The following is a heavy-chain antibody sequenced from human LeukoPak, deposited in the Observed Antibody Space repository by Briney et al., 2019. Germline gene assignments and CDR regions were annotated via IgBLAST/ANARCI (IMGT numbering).Heavy chain of an antibody. CDR2: ISYDGSNK. J-gene: IGHJ4*02. V-gene: IGHV3-30-3*01. Sequence: SGGSLRLSCAASGFTFSSYAMHWVRQAPGKGLEWVAVISYDGSNKYYADSVKGRFTISRDNSKNTLYLQMNSLRAEDTAVYYCARQVGATEDYWGQGTLVTVSS. D-gene: IGHD1-26*01. CDR1: GFTFSSYA. CDR3: ARQVGATEDY.